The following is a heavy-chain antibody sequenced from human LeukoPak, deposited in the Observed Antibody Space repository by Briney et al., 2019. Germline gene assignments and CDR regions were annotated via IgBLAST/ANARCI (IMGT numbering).Heavy chain of an antibody. CDR2: IHPGDSDT. CDR1: GYSFTNYW. Sequence: GESLKISCKGSGYSFTNYWIGWVRQMPGKGLEWMGIIHPGDSDTRYSPSFQGQVTFPADRSISTAYLHWSSLKASDTAMYYCARLGGSPWSPFDSWGQGTLVIVSS. J-gene: IGHJ4*02. CDR3: ARLGGSPWSPFDS. D-gene: IGHD6-13*01. V-gene: IGHV5-51*01.